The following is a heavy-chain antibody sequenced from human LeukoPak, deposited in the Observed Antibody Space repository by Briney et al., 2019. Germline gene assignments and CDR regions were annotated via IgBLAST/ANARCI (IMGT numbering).Heavy chain of an antibody. CDR2: ISSTGRT. CDR1: GASISSDTYF. CDR3: ASSTYYFYFDF. V-gene: IGHV4-61*02. D-gene: IGHD2/OR15-2a*01. J-gene: IGHJ4*02. Sequence: SETLSLTCTVSGASISSDTYFWSWIRQPAGKGLEWIGRISSTGRTDYNPSLTSRVTISVDTSKNQLSMKLSSVTAADTAVYYCASSTYYFYFDFWGQGTLVTVSS.